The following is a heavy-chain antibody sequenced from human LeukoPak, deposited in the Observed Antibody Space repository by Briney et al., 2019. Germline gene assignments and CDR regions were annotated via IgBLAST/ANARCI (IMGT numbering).Heavy chain of an antibody. V-gene: IGHV4-4*09. CDR1: GGSINNYW. D-gene: IGHD1/OR15-1a*01. CDR2: IYRGETT. J-gene: IGHJ5*02. Sequence: PSETLSLTCSVSGGSINNYWWSWIRQPPGKGLEWIGYIYRGETTNYKPSLKSRVTLSVDKSKNQISLKLNSVTAADTAVYYCATHWLEATKMYSYWFDPWGQGTLVTVSS. CDR3: ATHWLEATKMYSYWFDP.